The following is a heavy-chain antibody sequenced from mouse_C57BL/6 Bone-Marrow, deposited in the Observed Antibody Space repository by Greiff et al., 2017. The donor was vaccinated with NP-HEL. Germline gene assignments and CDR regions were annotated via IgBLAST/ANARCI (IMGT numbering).Heavy chain of an antibody. D-gene: IGHD1-1*01. V-gene: IGHV1-76*01. Sequence: VKLQESGAELVRPGASVKLSCKASGYTFTDYYINWVKQRPGQGLEWIARIYPGSGNTYYNEKFKGKATLTAEKSSSTAYMQLSSLTSEDSAVYFCARCLYYYGSSYVDYWGQGTSVTVSS. J-gene: IGHJ4*01. CDR3: ARCLYYYGSSYVDY. CDR1: GYTFTDYY. CDR2: IYPGSGNT.